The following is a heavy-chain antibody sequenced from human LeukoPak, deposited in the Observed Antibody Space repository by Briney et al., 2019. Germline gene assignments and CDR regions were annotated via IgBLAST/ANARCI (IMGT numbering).Heavy chain of an antibody. Sequence: PSETLSLTCTVSGGSISGFYWSWIRQPPGKRLEWIRYIYYDGSTNYNPSLKSRVTISLDTLKNQFSLKLTSVTAADTAMYYCATYVWARHFDYWGQGTLVTVSS. CDR1: GGSISGFY. D-gene: IGHD3-16*01. V-gene: IGHV4-59*01. CDR3: ATYVWARHFDY. CDR2: IYYDGST. J-gene: IGHJ4*02.